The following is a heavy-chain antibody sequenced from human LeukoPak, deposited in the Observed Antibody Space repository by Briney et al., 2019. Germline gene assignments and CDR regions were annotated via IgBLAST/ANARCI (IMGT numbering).Heavy chain of an antibody. V-gene: IGHV3-33*01. D-gene: IGHD1-1*01. J-gene: IGHJ4*02. CDR3: ARWGGTRQYYFDY. CDR2: TRFDGSIK. CDR1: GFIFSDYG. Sequence: GGSLRLPCAVSGFIFSDYGFHWVRQAPGKGLEWVAVTRFDGSIKNYADSVKGRFTISRDDSKNTLYLQMNSLRSEHTAVYYCARWGGTRQYYFDYWGRGTVVTVSS.